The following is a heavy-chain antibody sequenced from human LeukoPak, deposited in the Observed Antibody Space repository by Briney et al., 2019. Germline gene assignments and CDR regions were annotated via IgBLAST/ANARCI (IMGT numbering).Heavy chain of an antibody. J-gene: IGHJ4*02. CDR3: ARFGYVAAVDV. V-gene: IGHV3-7*01. CDR1: GFTFRNAW. Sequence: GGSLRLSCAASGFTFRNAWMSWVRQAPGTGLEWVANINPAGSETYYVDPVKGRFSISRDNAKNLVYLQMNSLRAEDTAVYHCARFGYVAAVDVWGQGTPVTVSS. D-gene: IGHD2-15*01. CDR2: INPAGSET.